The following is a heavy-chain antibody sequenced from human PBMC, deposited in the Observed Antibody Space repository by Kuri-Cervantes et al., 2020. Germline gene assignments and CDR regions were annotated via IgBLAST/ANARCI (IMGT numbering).Heavy chain of an antibody. CDR2: IYPGDSDT. Sequence: GESLKISCKGSGYSFTSYWIGWVRQMPGKGLGWMGIIYPGDSDTRYSPSFQGQVTISADKSISTAYLQWSSLKASDTAMYYCARHRTYSGYDPSNGYYYYYYMDVWGKGTTVTVSS. CDR1: GYSFTSYW. V-gene: IGHV5-51*01. D-gene: IGHD5-12*01. CDR3: ARHRTYSGYDPSNGYYYYYYMDV. J-gene: IGHJ6*03.